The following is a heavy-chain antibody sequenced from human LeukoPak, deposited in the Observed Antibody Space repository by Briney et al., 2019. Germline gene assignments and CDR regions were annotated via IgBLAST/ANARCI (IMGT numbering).Heavy chain of an antibody. CDR1: GFTFSSYA. V-gene: IGHV3-23*01. D-gene: IGHD6-13*01. CDR2: ISGSGGST. CDR3: AKLIIAAAVTAKTDDAFDI. Sequence: PGGSLRLSCAASGFTFSSYAMSWGRQAPGKGPEWVSAISGSGGSTYYADSVKGRFTISRDNSKNTLYLQMNSLRAEDTAVYYCAKLIIAAAVTAKTDDAFDIWGQGTMVSVSS. J-gene: IGHJ3*02.